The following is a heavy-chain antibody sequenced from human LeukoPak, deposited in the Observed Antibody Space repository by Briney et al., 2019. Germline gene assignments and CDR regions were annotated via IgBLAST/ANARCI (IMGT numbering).Heavy chain of an antibody. Sequence: GGSLRLSCAASGFTFSSYWMSWVRQAPGKGLEWVANIKQDGSEKYYVDSVKGRFTISRDNAKNSLYLQMNSLRAEDTAVYYCARVGPYYYDSSGYYFDYWGQGTLVTVSS. V-gene: IGHV3-7*01. J-gene: IGHJ4*02. CDR2: IKQDGSEK. D-gene: IGHD3-22*01. CDR1: GFTFSSYW. CDR3: ARVGPYYYDSSGYYFDY.